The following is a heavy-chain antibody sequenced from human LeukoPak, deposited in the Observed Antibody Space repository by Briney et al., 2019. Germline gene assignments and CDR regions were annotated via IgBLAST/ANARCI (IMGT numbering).Heavy chain of an antibody. CDR3: TRDLMDYDVSTGLHHYYMDV. CDR1: GFTFSSYW. Sequence: GGSLRLSCVASGFTFSSYWMHWVRQDPRKGLVWVSRINGDGGNINYADSVRGRFTISRDNAKNTLFLQMNTLRVEDTAVYYCTRDLMDYDVSTGLHHYYMDVWGQGTTVTVSS. CDR2: INGDGGNI. D-gene: IGHD3-9*01. V-gene: IGHV3-74*01. J-gene: IGHJ6*02.